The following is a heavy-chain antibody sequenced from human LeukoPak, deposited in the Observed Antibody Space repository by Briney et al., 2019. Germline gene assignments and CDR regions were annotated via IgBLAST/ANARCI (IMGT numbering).Heavy chain of an antibody. V-gene: IGHV4-38-2*02. Sequence: PSETLSLTCTVSGYSISSGYYWGWIRQPPGKGLEWIGSIYHSGSTYYNPSLKSRVTISVDTSKNQFSLKLSSVTAADTAVYYCARERLGYCSSTSCSPGNFDYWGQGTLVTVSS. CDR1: GYSISSGYY. CDR2: IYHSGST. CDR3: ARERLGYCSSTSCSPGNFDY. J-gene: IGHJ4*02. D-gene: IGHD2-2*01.